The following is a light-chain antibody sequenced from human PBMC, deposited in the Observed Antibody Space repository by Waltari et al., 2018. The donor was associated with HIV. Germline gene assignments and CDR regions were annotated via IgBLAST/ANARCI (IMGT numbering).Light chain of an antibody. CDR2: WAS. Sequence: IVMTQSPDSLAVSLGERATVTCKARQTLLFSSNNKNYLAWYQHKPGQPPKLLIYWASTRQSGVPDRFSGSGSGTNFSLTINKLQAEDVATYYCQQYYRTTLTFGGGTRVELK. V-gene: IGKV4-1*01. J-gene: IGKJ4*01. CDR1: QTLLFSSNNKNY. CDR3: QQYYRTTLT.